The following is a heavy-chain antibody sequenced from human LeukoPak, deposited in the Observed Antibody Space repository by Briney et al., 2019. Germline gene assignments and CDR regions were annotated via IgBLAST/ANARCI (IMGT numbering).Heavy chain of an antibody. CDR3: VRGLKTADNYSDY. Sequence: GGSLRLSCGASGFTFSSYAMHWVRQAPEKGLEWISYIGSSGNTIFYADSVRGRFTISRDNAKNSLFLQMNSLRVEDTAVYYCVRGLKTADNYSDYWGQGTLVTVSS. CDR2: IGSSGNTI. J-gene: IGHJ4*02. V-gene: IGHV3-48*03. CDR1: GFTFSSYA. D-gene: IGHD2-21*02.